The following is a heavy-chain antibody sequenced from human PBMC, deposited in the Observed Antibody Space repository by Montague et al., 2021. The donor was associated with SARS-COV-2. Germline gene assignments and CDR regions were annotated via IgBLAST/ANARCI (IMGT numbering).Heavy chain of an antibody. J-gene: IGHJ4*02. CDR3: GSGGVAAAPLVDY. V-gene: IGHV4-4*07. CDR2: IYASGGT. Sequence: SETLSLTCTVSGDSISSFYWKWIRQPPGKGLEWIGRIYASGGTNYNPSLKSRVTMSVDTSKNQFSLKLNSVTAADTAVYYCGSGGVAAAPLVDYWGQGTLVTVSS. D-gene: IGHD2-15*01. CDR1: GDSISSFY.